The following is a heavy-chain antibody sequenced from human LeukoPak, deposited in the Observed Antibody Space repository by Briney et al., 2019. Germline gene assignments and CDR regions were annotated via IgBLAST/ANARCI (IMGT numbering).Heavy chain of an antibody. D-gene: IGHD6-13*01. Sequence: GGSLRLSCAASAVTFSSYWMHWVRQAPGKGLVWVSRINPDGSSTKYADSVKGRFTISRDNVKNTLYLQMNSLRAEDTAVYYCATPGIRDQYDFDSWGQGTLVTVSS. CDR1: AVTFSSYW. V-gene: IGHV3-74*01. CDR3: ATPGIRDQYDFDS. CDR2: INPDGSST. J-gene: IGHJ4*02.